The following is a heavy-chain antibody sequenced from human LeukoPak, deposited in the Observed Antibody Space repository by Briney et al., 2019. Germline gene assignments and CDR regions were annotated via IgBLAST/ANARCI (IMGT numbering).Heavy chain of an antibody. CDR1: GFTFSGSG. CDR2: INQDGSEK. V-gene: IGHV3-7*01. D-gene: IGHD2-2*03. Sequence: GGSLRLSCAASGFTFSGSGMHWVRQAPGKGLEWVANINQDGSEKYYVDSVKGRFTISRDNAKNSLYLQVNSLRAEDTAVFSCVRDGRKSRVVDIVRKKETGYYYYMDVWGKGTTVTVSS. CDR3: VRDGRKSRVVDIVRKKETGYYYYMDV. J-gene: IGHJ6*03.